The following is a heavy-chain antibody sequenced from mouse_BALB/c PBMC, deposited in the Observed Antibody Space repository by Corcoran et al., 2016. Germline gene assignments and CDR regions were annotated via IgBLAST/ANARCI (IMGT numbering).Heavy chain of an antibody. J-gene: IGHJ2*01. CDR2: INPDSVTI. V-gene: IGHV4-1*02. D-gene: IGHD4-1*01. Sequence: EVKLLESGGGLVQPGGSLELSCAASGFDFSRYWMSWVRQAPGKGLEWIGEINPDSVTINYTPSLKDKFIISRDNAKNTLYLQMSKVRSEDTALYYCARNANWGYFDYWGQGTTLTVSS. CDR1: GFDFSRYW. CDR3: ARNANWGYFDY.